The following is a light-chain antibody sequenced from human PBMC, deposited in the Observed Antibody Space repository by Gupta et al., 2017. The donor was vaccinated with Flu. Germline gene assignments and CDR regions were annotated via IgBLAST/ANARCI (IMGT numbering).Light chain of an antibody. CDR1: QSFGTW. CDR3: QRLWS. CDR2: KAS. Sequence: DLQVTQSPSTLSASVGDTVTITCRASQSFGTWLAWYQQKPGKAPNLLIYKASTLERGVRLRFSGSGSGTDFTRTRSGLQPDDCATYDGQRLWSFGQGTKVET. J-gene: IGKJ1*01. V-gene: IGKV1-5*03.